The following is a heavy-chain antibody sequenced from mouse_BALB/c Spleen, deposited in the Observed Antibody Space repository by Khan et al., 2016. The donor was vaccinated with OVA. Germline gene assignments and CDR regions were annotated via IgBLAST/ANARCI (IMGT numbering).Heavy chain of an antibody. J-gene: IGHJ2*01. D-gene: IGHD3-2*02. CDR1: GYIFTSYW. Sequence: QVQLQQSGAELVRPGASVKLSCKTSGYIFTSYWIPWVKQRSGQGLEWIARIYPGTDNTYYSEKLKDKATLTADKSSSTAYMKRSSLKSEDSAVYVCAREEALYYFDYWGQGTTLTGSS. V-gene: IGHV1S132*01. CDR2: IYPGTDNT. CDR3: AREEALYYFDY.